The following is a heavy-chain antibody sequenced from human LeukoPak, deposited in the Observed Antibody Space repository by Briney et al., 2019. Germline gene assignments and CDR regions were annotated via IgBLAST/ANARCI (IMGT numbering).Heavy chain of an antibody. J-gene: IGHJ4*02. Sequence: GGSLRLSCAASGFTFSSYSMNWVRQAPGKGLEWVSSISSSSSYIYYADSVKGRFTISRDNAKNSLYLQMNSLRAEDTAVYYCARAPYGDYYFDYWGQGTLVTVSS. V-gene: IGHV3-21*01. CDR2: ISSSSSYI. CDR3: ARAPYGDYYFDY. D-gene: IGHD4-17*01. CDR1: GFTFSSYS.